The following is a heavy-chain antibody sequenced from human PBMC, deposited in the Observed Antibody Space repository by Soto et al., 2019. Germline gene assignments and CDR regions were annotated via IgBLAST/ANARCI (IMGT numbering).Heavy chain of an antibody. Sequence: XVKVSCKASGYTFTGYAMHCVRRATGQGLEWMGWISAFNGNTYYAQKLQGRVTMTTDASTSTAYMELRSLRSEDTAVYYCASGYCSGGSCGVIDYWGQGTLVTVSS. V-gene: IGHV1-18*01. CDR3: ASGYCSGGSCGVIDY. J-gene: IGHJ4*02. CDR1: GYTFTGYA. CDR2: ISAFNGNT. D-gene: IGHD2-15*01.